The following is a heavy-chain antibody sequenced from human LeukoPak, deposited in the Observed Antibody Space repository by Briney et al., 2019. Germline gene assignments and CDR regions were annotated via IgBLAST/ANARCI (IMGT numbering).Heavy chain of an antibody. D-gene: IGHD4-17*01. Sequence: GGSLRLSCAASGFTFSSYAMSWVRQAPGQGLEWVSAISGSGGSTYYAGSVKGRFTISRDNSNNTLYLQINSLRAEDTAIYCCAHRTVTISDYWGQGTLVTVSS. J-gene: IGHJ4*02. CDR2: ISGSGGST. V-gene: IGHV3-23*01. CDR1: GFTFSSYA. CDR3: AHRTVTISDY.